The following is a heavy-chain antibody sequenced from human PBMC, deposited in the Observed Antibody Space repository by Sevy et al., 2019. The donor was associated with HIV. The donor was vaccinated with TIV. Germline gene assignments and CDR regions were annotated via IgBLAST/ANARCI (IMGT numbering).Heavy chain of an antibody. J-gene: IGHJ3*02. CDR2: ISSSSSYI. D-gene: IGHD5-12*01. CDR1: GFTFSSYS. V-gene: IGHV3-21*01. Sequence: GGSLRLSCAASGFTFSSYSMNWVRQAPGKGLEWVSSISSSSSYIYYADSVKGRFTISRDNAKNSLYLQMNSLRAEDTAVYYCARVNDLVAYDAFDIWGQGTIVTVSS. CDR3: ARVNDLVAYDAFDI.